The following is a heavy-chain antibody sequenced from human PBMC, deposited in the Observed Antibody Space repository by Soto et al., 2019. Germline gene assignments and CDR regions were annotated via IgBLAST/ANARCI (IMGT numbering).Heavy chain of an antibody. CDR1: GYTFTSYG. J-gene: IGHJ5*02. D-gene: IGHD2-2*01. CDR2: IIPIFGTA. CDR3: ARSCASCYARWFDP. Sequence: SVKVSCKASGYTFTSYGISWVRQAPGQGLEWMGGIIPIFGTANYAQKFQGRVTITADESTSTAYMELSSLRSEDTAVYYCARSCASCYARWFDPWGQGTLVTVSS. V-gene: IGHV1-69*13.